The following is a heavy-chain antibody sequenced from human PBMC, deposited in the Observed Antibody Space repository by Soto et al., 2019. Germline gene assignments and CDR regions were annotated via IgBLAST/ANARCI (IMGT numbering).Heavy chain of an antibody. CDR1: GFTFSSYA. J-gene: IGHJ5*02. V-gene: IGHV3-23*01. Sequence: GGSLRLSCAASGFTFSSYAMSWVRQAPGKGLEWVSAISGSGGSTYYADSVKGRFTISRDNSKNTLYLQMNGLRAEDTAVYYCAKDHHRTIFQVWFDPWGQGTLVTVSS. D-gene: IGHD3-9*01. CDR3: AKDHHRTIFQVWFDP. CDR2: ISGSGGST.